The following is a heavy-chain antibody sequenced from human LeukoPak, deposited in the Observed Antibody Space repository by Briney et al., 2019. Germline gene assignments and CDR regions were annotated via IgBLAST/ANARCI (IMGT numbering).Heavy chain of an antibody. CDR2: ISANNGYT. D-gene: IGHD3-10*01. CDR1: GYTVTRYG. Sequence: ASVKVSCKASGYTVTRYGISWVRQAPGQGLGWMVWISANNGYTNYAQKLQGRVTMTTDTSTTTAYMELTSLTSDDTAVYYCARDEHYYGSGTYYRRASTFDIWGQGTMVTVSS. V-gene: IGHV1-18*04. CDR3: ARDEHYYGSGTYYRRASTFDI. J-gene: IGHJ3*02.